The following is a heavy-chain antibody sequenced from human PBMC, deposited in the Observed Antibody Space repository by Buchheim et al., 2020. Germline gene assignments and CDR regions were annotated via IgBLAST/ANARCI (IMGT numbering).Heavy chain of an antibody. D-gene: IGHD3-3*02. CDR2: IHYTGST. J-gene: IGHJ3*02. CDR3: ARVIVLASSDAFDI. CDR1: GGSITSHY. Sequence: QVQLQESGPGLVKPPETLSLTCTVSGGSITSHYWSWIRQPPGKGLEWIGYIHYTGSTHYNPSLKSRLTISVDTSKTHFSLKLSSVTAADTAVYYCARVIVLASSDAFDIWGQGT. V-gene: IGHV4-59*11.